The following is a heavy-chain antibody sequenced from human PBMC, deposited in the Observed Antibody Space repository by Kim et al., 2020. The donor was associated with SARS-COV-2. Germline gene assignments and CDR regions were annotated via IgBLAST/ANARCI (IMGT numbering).Heavy chain of an antibody. V-gene: IGHV3-23*01. CDR1: GFTFSSYA. Sequence: GGSLRLSCAASGFTFSSYAMSWVRQAPGKGLEWVSAISGSGGSTYYADSVKGRFTISRDNSKNTLYLQMNSLRAEDTAVYYCAKDFGQRTLWFGELGHDAFDTWGQGTMVTVSS. D-gene: IGHD3-10*01. J-gene: IGHJ3*02. CDR3: AKDFGQRTLWFGELGHDAFDT. CDR2: ISGSGGST.